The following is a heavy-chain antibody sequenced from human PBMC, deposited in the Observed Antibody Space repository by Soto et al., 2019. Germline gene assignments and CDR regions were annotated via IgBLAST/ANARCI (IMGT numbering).Heavy chain of an antibody. V-gene: IGHV1-2*02. Sequence: ASVKVSCKASGYTFTGYYMHWVRQAPGQGLEWMGWINPNSGGTNYAQKFQGRVTMTRDTSISTAYMELSRLRSDDTDVYYCARDPPTYYYDSSGYPRAFDIWGQGTMVTVSS. CDR1: GYTFTGYY. CDR2: INPNSGGT. D-gene: IGHD3-22*01. J-gene: IGHJ3*02. CDR3: ARDPPTYYYDSSGYPRAFDI.